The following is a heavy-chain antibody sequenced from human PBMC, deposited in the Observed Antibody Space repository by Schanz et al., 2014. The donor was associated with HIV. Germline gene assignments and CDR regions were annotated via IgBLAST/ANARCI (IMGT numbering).Heavy chain of an antibody. CDR3: ARGWRENSFDY. J-gene: IGHJ4*02. Sequence: EVQLAESGGGLVQPGGTLRLSCATSGFTFRTFSMDWVRQSPGRGLEWLAYISPGGDTIYYAESVKGRFTISRDYDKSSLYLQMSSLRDDDTAVYYCARGWRENSFDYWGQGTLVTVSS. D-gene: IGHD4-4*01. CDR1: GFTFRTFS. CDR2: ISPGGDTI. V-gene: IGHV3-48*02.